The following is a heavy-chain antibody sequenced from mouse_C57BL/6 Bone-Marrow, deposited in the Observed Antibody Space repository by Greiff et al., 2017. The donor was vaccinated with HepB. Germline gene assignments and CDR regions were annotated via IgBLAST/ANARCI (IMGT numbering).Heavy chain of an antibody. D-gene: IGHD3-2*02. V-gene: IGHV5-15*01. CDR3: ARHQLRLDYYAMDY. Sequence: EVKLMESGGGLVQPGGSLKLPCAASGFTFSDYGMAWVRQAPRKGPEWVAFISYLAYSIYYADTVTGRFIISRENAKNTLYLEMSSLRSEDTAMYYCARHQLRLDYYAMDYWGQGTSVTVSS. J-gene: IGHJ4*01. CDR1: GFTFSDYG. CDR2: ISYLAYSI.